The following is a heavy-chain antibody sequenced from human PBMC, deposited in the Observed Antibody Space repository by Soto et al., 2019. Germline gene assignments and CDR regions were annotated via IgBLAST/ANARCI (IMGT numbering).Heavy chain of an antibody. J-gene: IGHJ6*02. CDR1: GGTFSSYA. V-gene: IGHV1-69*01. Sequence: QVQLVQSGAEVKKPGSSVKVSCKASGGTFSSYAISWVRQAPGQVLAWMGGIIPIFGTANYAQTFQGRVTITADESTSTVYMELSSLRSEDTAVYYCARENHTEYNGMDVWGQGTTVTVS. CDR2: IIPIFGTA. CDR3: ARENHTEYNGMDV. D-gene: IGHD5-12*01.